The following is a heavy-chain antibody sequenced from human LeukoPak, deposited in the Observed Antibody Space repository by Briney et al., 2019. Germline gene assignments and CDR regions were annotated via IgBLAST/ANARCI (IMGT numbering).Heavy chain of an antibody. CDR1: GFTFSNYG. Sequence: GGSLRLSCAASGFTFSNYGMHWVRRAPGKGLEWVAVIWYDGSNKYYADSVKGRFTISRDNSKNTLYLQMNSLRAEDTAVYYCARDMRGDSSGWYREYNWFDSWGQGTLVTVSS. CDR2: IWYDGSNK. D-gene: IGHD6-19*01. CDR3: ARDMRGDSSGWYREYNWFDS. J-gene: IGHJ5*01. V-gene: IGHV3-33*01.